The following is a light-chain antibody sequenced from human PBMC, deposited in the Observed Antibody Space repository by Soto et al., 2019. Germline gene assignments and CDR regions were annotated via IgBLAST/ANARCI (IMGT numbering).Light chain of an antibody. J-gene: IGKJ1*01. CDR2: AAS. CDR3: QKYDSAPWT. CDR1: QGISNY. V-gene: IGKV1-27*01. Sequence: EIQMTQSPSSLSASVGDRVTITCRASQGISNYLAWYQQKPGKVPKLLISAASTLQSGAPSRLSGSGSGTEFTLIINSLQPEDVATYYCQKYDSAPWTFGQGTKVEIK.